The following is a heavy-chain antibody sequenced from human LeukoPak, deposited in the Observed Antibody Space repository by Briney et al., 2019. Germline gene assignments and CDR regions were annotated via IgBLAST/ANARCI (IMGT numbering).Heavy chain of an antibody. V-gene: IGHV4-4*07. D-gene: IGHD3-16*01. CDR3: VQDGPLRSDY. Sequence: PSETLSLTCTVSGASISTYCWSWIRQPAGKGLEWVGRIFASGTTNYNPSLESRVAMSVDTSKNQFSLNLSSVTAADTAIYYCVQDGPLRSDYWGQGTLVTVSS. CDR2: IFASGTT. CDR1: GASISTYC. J-gene: IGHJ4*02.